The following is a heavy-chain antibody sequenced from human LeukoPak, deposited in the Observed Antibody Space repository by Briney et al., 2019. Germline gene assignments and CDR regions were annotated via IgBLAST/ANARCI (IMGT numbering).Heavy chain of an antibody. CDR3: ARRGGYGQIDY. D-gene: IGHD3-22*01. CDR1: GGSISSSSYY. Sequence: SETLSLTCTVPGGSISSSSYYWGWIRQPPGKGLEWIGSIYYSGSTYYNPSLKSRVTISVDTSKNQFSLKLSSVTAADTAVYYCARRGGYGQIDYWGQGTLVTVSS. CDR2: IYYSGST. J-gene: IGHJ4*02. V-gene: IGHV4-39*01.